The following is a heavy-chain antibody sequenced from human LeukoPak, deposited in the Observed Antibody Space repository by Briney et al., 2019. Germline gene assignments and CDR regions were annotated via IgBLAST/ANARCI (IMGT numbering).Heavy chain of an antibody. CDR3: AKADYDSSGYYSDY. J-gene: IGHJ4*02. CDR2: ISYDGSNK. D-gene: IGHD3-22*01. Sequence: GGSLRLSCAASGFTFSSYGMHWVRQAPGKGLEWVAVISYDGSNKYYADSVKGRFTISRDNSKNTLYLQMNSLRAEDTAVYYCAKADYDSSGYYSDYWGQGTLVTVSS. V-gene: IGHV3-30*18. CDR1: GFTFSSYG.